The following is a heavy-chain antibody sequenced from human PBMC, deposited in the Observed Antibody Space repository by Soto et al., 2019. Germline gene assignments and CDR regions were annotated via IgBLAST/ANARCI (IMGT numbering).Heavy chain of an antibody. CDR1: GFTFSDYY. D-gene: IGHD2-15*01. Sequence: GGSLRLSCAASGFTFSDYYMSWIRQAPGKGLEWVSYISSSSSYTNYADSVKDRFIISRDDLRNTVYLQMNSLKAEDTAIYYCTHTRGWPPSAFDIWGPGTMVTVSS. V-gene: IGHV3-11*03. J-gene: IGHJ3*02. CDR3: THTRGWPPSAFDI. CDR2: ISSSSSYT.